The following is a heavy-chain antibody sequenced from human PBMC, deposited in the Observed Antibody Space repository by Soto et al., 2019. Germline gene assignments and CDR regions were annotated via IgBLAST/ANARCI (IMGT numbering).Heavy chain of an antibody. J-gene: IGHJ4*02. CDR1: GYTFTSYG. CDR2: ITTDKGKT. V-gene: IGHV1-18*01. Sequence: QVQLVQSGPEVKKPGASVKVSCKTSGYTFTSYGISWVRQAPGQGLEWMGWITTDKGKTTYAQKFQGRVTMTTDTTTRTAYREPRSLRSDDTAVYYCATRSPAFDYWGQGTLVTVSS. CDR3: ATRSPAFDY.